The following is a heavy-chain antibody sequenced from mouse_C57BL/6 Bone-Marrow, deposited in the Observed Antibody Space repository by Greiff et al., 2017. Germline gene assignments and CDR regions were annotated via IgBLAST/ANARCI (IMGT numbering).Heavy chain of an antibody. Sequence: VQLQQSGPELVKPGASVKISCKASGYSFTGYYMYWVKQSPEKSLEWIGAINPSTGGTTYNQKFKAKATLTVDKSSSTAYMQLNSLTSEDSAVYYCARWGAMDYWGQGTSVTVSS. CDR1: GYSFTGYY. CDR2: INPSTGGT. V-gene: IGHV1-42*01. J-gene: IGHJ4*01. CDR3: ARWGAMDY.